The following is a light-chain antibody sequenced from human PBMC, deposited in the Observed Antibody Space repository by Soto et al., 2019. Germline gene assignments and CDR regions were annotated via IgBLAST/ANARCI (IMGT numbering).Light chain of an antibody. CDR2: DAS. Sequence: DIQMTQSPSTLSASVGDRVTITCRASQSIGRFLAWYQHQPGKAPKLLIYDASTLENGVPSRFSGTGSGTEFNFSITSRQPEDFGTFYCQQCYMGWTFGQGTKVDFK. CDR3: QQCYMGWT. V-gene: IGKV1-5*01. J-gene: IGKJ1*01. CDR1: QSIGRF.